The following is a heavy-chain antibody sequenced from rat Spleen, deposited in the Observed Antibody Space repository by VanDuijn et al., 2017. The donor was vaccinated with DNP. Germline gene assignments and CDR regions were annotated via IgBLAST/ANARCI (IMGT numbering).Heavy chain of an antibody. J-gene: IGHJ2*01. V-gene: IGHV2-30*01. CDR1: GFSLTSYN. CDR2: IWTGGST. CDR3: ARDPNWGDY. D-gene: IGHD5-1*01. Sequence: QVQLKESGPGLVQSSQTLSLTCTVSGFSLTSYNLHWVRQPTGKGLEWMGIIWTGGSTDYNSALKSRLSISRDTSKSQVFLKMNSLQTEDTATYYCARDPNWGDYWGQGVMVTVSS.